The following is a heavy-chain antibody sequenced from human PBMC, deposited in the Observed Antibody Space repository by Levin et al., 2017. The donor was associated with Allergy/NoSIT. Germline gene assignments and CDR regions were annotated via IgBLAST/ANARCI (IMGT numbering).Heavy chain of an antibody. CDR2: IYYSGST. D-gene: IGHD3-10*01. CDR1: GGSISSGGYY. V-gene: IGHV4-31*03. CDR3: ARDSFNYYGSGSLSGVFDI. J-gene: IGHJ3*02. Sequence: LRLSCTVSGGSISSGGYYWTWIRQHPGKGLEWIVYIYYSGSTYYNPSLKSRVTISVDTSKNLFSLKLSSVTAADTAVYYCARDSFNYYGSGSLSGVFDIWGQGTMVTVSS.